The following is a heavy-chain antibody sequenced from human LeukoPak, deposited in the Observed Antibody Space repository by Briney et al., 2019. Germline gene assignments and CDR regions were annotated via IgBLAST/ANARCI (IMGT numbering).Heavy chain of an antibody. J-gene: IGHJ6*02. CDR2: IYSGGST. CDR3: ARVKSDCSGGSCYVLYYYYGMDV. D-gene: IGHD2-15*01. CDR1: GFTVSSNY. Sequence: GGSLRLSCAASGFTVSSNYMSWVRQAPGKGLEWVSVIYSGGSTYYADSVKGRFTNSRDNSKNTLYLQMNSLRAEDTAVYYCARVKSDCSGGSCYVLYYYYGMDVWGQGTTVTVSS. V-gene: IGHV3-66*01.